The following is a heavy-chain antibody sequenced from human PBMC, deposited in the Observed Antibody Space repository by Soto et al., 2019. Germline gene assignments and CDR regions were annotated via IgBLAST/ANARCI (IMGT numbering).Heavy chain of an antibody. D-gene: IGHD1-7*01. Sequence: QVQLQQWGAGLLKPSETLSLTCAVYGGSFSGYYWSWIRQPPGKGLEWIGEINHSRSTNYNPSLKSRVTISVDTSKNQFSLKLSSVTAADTAVYYCARGLTGTMSYWGQGTLVTVSS. J-gene: IGHJ4*02. CDR2: INHSRST. V-gene: IGHV4-34*01. CDR3: ARGLTGTMSY. CDR1: GGSFSGYY.